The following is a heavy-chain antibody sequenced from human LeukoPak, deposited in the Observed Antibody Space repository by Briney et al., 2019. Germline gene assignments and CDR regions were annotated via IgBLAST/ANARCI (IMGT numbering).Heavy chain of an antibody. V-gene: IGHV3-33*01. D-gene: IGHD3-22*01. Sequence: GGSLRLSCAASGFTFSSYGMHWVRQAPGKGLEWVAVIWYDGSNKYYADSVKGRFTISRDNSKNTLYLQMNSLRAEDTAVYYCARDGEGVYYDSSGYSAVIDYCGQGTLVTVSS. CDR3: ARDGEGVYYDSSGYSAVIDY. J-gene: IGHJ4*02. CDR2: IWYDGSNK. CDR1: GFTFSSYG.